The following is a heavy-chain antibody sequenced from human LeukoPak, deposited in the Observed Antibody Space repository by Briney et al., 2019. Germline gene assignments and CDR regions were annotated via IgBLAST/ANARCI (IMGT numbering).Heavy chain of an antibody. CDR1: GFTFSSYW. Sequence: PGGSLRLSCAASGFTFSSYWMHWVRQAPGKGLVWVSRINSDGSSTSYADSVKGRFTISRDNAKSTLYLQMNSLRAEDTAVYYCARDPALTYYYGSGSYYTPALVDYWGQGTLVTVSS. D-gene: IGHD3-10*01. V-gene: IGHV3-74*01. CDR3: ARDPALTYYYGSGSYYTPALVDY. J-gene: IGHJ4*02. CDR2: INSDGSST.